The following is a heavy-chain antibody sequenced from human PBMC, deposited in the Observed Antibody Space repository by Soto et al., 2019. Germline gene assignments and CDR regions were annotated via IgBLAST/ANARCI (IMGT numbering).Heavy chain of an antibody. CDR2: IYYSGST. J-gene: IGHJ6*02. V-gene: IGHV4-31*03. Sequence: LSLTCTVSGGSISSGGYYWSWIRQHPGKGLEWIGYIYYSGSTYYNPSLKSRVTISVDTPKNQFSLKLSSVTAADTAVYYCARDRLAHYGDYGMDVWGQGTTVTVSS. CDR3: ARDRLAHYGDYGMDV. D-gene: IGHD4-17*01. CDR1: GGSISSGGYY.